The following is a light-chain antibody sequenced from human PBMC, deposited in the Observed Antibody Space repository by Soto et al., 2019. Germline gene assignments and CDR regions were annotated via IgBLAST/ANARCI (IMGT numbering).Light chain of an antibody. V-gene: IGLV2-23*01. CDR3: CSYAGSSTSVV. J-gene: IGLJ2*01. Sequence: QSVLTQPASVSGSPGQSITISCTGTSSDVGSYNLVSWYQQHPGKAPKVMIYEDSKRPSGVSNRFSGSKSGNTASLTISGLQAEDEADYYCCSYAGSSTSVVFGGGTKVTVL. CDR1: SSDVGSYNL. CDR2: EDS.